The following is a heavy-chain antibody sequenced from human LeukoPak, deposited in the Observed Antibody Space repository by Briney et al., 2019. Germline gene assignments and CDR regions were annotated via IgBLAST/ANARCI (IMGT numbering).Heavy chain of an antibody. J-gene: IGHJ4*02. CDR2: IYYSGST. CDR1: GGSISSSSYY. D-gene: IGHD3-16*01. CDR3: ARYNYGYEPYYFDY. V-gene: IGHV4-39*07. Sequence: SETLSLTCTVSGGSISSSSYYWGWIRQPPGKGLEWIGSIYYSGSTYYNPSLKSRVTISVDTSKNQFSLKLSSVTAADTAVYYCARYNYGYEPYYFDYWGQGTLVTVSS.